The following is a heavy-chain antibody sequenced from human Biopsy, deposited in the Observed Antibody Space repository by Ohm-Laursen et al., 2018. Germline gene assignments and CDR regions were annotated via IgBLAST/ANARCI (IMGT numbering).Heavy chain of an antibody. Sequence: SETLSLTWSVSGGSISSSYWSWIRQPPGKGLEWIGYISYSGSTSYNPSLKSRVTISEDKFKNQLSLTLSSLTAADTAVYFCAKQWSYYESFTQHYRGDFDYWGQGTLVIVSS. J-gene: IGHJ4*02. CDR1: GGSISSSY. CDR2: ISYSGST. D-gene: IGHD3-16*01. V-gene: IGHV4-59*08. CDR3: AKQWSYYESFTQHYRGDFDY.